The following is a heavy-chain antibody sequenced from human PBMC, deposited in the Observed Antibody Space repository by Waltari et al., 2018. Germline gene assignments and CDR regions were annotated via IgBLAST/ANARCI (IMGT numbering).Heavy chain of an antibody. J-gene: IGHJ6*03. CDR2: IIPILGIA. V-gene: IGHV1-69*04. Sequence: QVQLVQSGAEVKKPGSSVKVSCKASGGTFSSYAISWVRQAPGQGLEWMGGIIPILGIANYAQKFQGRVTITADESTSTAYMELSSLRSEDTAVYYCARIGRDGYNYYYYYYMDVWGKGTTVTVSS. CDR1: GGTFSSYA. CDR3: ARIGRDGYNYYYYYYMDV. D-gene: IGHD5-12*01.